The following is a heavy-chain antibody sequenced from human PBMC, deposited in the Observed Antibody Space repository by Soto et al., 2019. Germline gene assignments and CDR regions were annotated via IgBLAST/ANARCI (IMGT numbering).Heavy chain of an antibody. CDR1: GYSFTSYW. J-gene: IGHJ6*02. V-gene: IGHV5-51*01. CDR2: IYPGDSDT. CDR3: ARTSGYSSSWYYYYGMDV. D-gene: IGHD6-13*01. Sequence: GESLKISCKGSGYSFTSYWIGWVRQMPGKGLEWMGIIYPGDSDTRYSPSFQGQVTISADKSISTAYLQWSSLKASDTAMYYCARTSGYSSSWYYYYGMDVWGQGTTVTAP.